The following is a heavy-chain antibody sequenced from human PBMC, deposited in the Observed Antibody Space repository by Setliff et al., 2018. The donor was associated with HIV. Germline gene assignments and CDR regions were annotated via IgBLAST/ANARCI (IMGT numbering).Heavy chain of an antibody. CDR3: ARPPVP. CDR2: ISTSGST. V-gene: IGHV4-38-2*01. Sequence: SETLSLTCAVSGYSISRGYYCGWIRQPAGRGLEWIGHISTSGSTNYNPSLKSRVTISVDTSKNQFSLKLSSVTAADTAVYYCARPPVPWGQGTLVTVSS. CDR1: GYSISRGYY. J-gene: IGHJ5*02.